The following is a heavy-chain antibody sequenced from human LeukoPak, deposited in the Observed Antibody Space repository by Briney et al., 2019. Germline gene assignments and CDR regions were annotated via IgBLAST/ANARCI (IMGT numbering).Heavy chain of an antibody. V-gene: IGHV4-34*01. D-gene: IGHD6-19*01. J-gene: IGHJ6*03. CDR1: GGSFSGYY. Sequence: PSETLSLTCAVYGGSFSGYYWSWIRQPPGKGLEWIGEINHSGSTNYNPSLKSRVTISVDTSKNQFSLKLSSVTAADTAVYYCARSSSGYSSGWTYYYYMDVWGKGTTVTISS. CDR2: INHSGST. CDR3: ARSSSGYSSGWTYYYYMDV.